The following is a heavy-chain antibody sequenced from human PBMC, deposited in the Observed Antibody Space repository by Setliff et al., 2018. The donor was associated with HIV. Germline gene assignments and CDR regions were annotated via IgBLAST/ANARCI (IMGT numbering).Heavy chain of an antibody. CDR3: AKGRYSSSWYYFDY. CDR2: ITWNSGSI. D-gene: IGHD6-13*01. V-gene: IGHV3-9*03. CDR1: GFTFDDYA. J-gene: IGHJ4*02. Sequence: GGSLRLSCAASGFTFDDYAMHWVRQAPGKGLEWVSGITWNSGSIAYADSVKGRFTISRDNAKNSLYLQMNSLSAEDMALYYCAKGRYSSSWYYFDYWGQGTLVTVSS.